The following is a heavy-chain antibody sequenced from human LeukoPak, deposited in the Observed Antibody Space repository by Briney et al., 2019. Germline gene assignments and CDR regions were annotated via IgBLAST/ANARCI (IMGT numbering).Heavy chain of an antibody. J-gene: IGHJ4*02. CDR2: IIPIFGTA. Sequence: GASVKVSCKASGGTFSSYAISWVRQAPGQGLEWIGGIIPIFGTANYAQKFQGRVTITADESTSTAYMELSSLRSEDTAVYYCARGGLEMATIYFDYWGQGTLVTVSS. CDR1: GGTFSSYA. D-gene: IGHD5-24*01. V-gene: IGHV1-69*13. CDR3: ARGGLEMATIYFDY.